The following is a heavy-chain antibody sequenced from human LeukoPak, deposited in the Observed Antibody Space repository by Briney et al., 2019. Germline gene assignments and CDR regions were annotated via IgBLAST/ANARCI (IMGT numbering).Heavy chain of an antibody. CDR3: ALGYCSSTSCSDYYYGMDV. CDR2: IYYSGST. V-gene: IGHV4-59*01. CDR1: GGSISSYY. J-gene: IGHJ6*02. D-gene: IGHD2-2*03. Sequence: SETLSLTCTVSGGSISSYYWSWIRQPPGKGLEWIGYIYYSGSTNYNPSPKSRVTISVDTSKNQFSLKLSSVTAADTAVYYCALGYCSSTSCSDYYYGMDVWGQGTTVTVSS.